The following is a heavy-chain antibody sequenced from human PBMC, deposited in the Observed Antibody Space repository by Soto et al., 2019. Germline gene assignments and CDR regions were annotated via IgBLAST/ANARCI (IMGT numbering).Heavy chain of an antibody. V-gene: IGHV3-7*01. D-gene: IGHD4-17*01. CDR1: GFTFSSYW. J-gene: IGHJ6*03. Sequence: GGSLRLSCAASGFTFSSYWMSWVRQAPGEGLEWVANIKQDGSEKYYVDSVKGRFTISRDNAKNSLYLQMNSLRAEDTAVYYCARGIPGGDYVSYYYYYMDVWGKGTTVTVSS. CDR3: ARGIPGGDYVSYYYYYMDV. CDR2: IKQDGSEK.